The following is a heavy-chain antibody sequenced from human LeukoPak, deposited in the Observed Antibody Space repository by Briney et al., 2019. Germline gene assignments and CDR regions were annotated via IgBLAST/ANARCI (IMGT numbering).Heavy chain of an antibody. V-gene: IGHV3-53*01. J-gene: IGHJ4*02. Sequence: GGSLRLSCAASGSTVSSNYMSWVRQAPGKGLEWVSVIYSGGSTYYADSVKGRFTISRDNSKNTLYLQMNSLRAEDTAVYYCARGDINYPWYFDYWGQGTLVTVSS. D-gene: IGHD4-11*01. CDR1: GSTVSSNY. CDR3: ARGDINYPWYFDY. CDR2: IYSGGST.